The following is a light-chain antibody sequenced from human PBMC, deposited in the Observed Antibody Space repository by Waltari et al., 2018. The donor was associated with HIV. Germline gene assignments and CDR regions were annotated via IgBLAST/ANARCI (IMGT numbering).Light chain of an antibody. Sequence: QAGLTQPPSVYKGLRQTATLTCTGDSNNVGNQGATWLQQHQGHPPKLLFYKNNNRPSGIPERFSASKSGNTASLTITGLQPEGEADYCCSAWDRSLSAVIFGGGTTLIVL. CDR2: KNN. CDR3: SAWDRSLSAVI. J-gene: IGLJ2*01. V-gene: IGLV10-54*04. CDR1: SNNVGNQG.